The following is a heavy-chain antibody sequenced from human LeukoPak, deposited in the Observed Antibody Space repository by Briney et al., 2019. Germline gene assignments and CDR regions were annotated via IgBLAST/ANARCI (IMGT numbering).Heavy chain of an antibody. Sequence: PSETLSLTCTVSGGSISSGSYYWSWIRQPAGKGLEWIGRIYTSGSTNYNPSLKSRVTISVDTSKNQFSLKLSSVTAADTAVYYCARDGYDFWSGYSPFDPWGQGTLVTVSS. D-gene: IGHD3-3*01. V-gene: IGHV4-61*02. CDR3: ARDGYDFWSGYSPFDP. CDR1: GGSISSGSYY. J-gene: IGHJ5*02. CDR2: IYTSGST.